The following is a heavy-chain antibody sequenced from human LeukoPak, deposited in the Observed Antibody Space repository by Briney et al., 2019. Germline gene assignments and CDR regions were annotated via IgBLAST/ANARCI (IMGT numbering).Heavy chain of an antibody. Sequence: GGFLRLSCAASGFSFNNAWMNWVRQAPGKGLDWVGGIYSNTDGGTTEYAAPVKGRFSISRDDSKNTLFLQMNSLKIEDTAVYYCTRGSHQYDSSDFDCWGQGTLVTVSS. CDR1: GFSFNNAW. CDR2: IYSNTDGGTT. V-gene: IGHV3-15*01. CDR3: TRGSHQYDSSDFDC. J-gene: IGHJ4*02. D-gene: IGHD3-22*01.